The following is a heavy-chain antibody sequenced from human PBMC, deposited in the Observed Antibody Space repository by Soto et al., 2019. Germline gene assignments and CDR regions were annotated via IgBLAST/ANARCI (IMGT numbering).Heavy chain of an antibody. D-gene: IGHD2-2*01. CDR3: AKEGGVVPAAGLGMDV. J-gene: IGHJ6*02. CDR2: INGGGGNT. Sequence: LSLTCTVSGGSLRSYYLGWVPPSPGEGLEWVSTINGGGGNTYYADSVKGRFTISRDNTKSTLFLQVNSLRAEDTAVYYCAKEGGVVPAAGLGMDVWGQGTTVTVSS. V-gene: IGHV3-23*01. CDR1: GGSLRSYY.